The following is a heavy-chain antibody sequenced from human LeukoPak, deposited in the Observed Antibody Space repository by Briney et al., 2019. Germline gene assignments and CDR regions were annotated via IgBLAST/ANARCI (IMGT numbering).Heavy chain of an antibody. Sequence: GGSLRLSCAASGFTFSDYYMSWIRQAPGKGLEWVSTISGSGSSSYYADSVKGRFTISRDNSKNMVYLQMNSLRAEDTAVYYCAKAIAAAGYYAFDIWGQGTMVTVSS. V-gene: IGHV3-23*01. CDR2: ISGSGSSS. J-gene: IGHJ3*02. CDR3: AKAIAAAGYYAFDI. CDR1: GFTFSDYY. D-gene: IGHD6-13*01.